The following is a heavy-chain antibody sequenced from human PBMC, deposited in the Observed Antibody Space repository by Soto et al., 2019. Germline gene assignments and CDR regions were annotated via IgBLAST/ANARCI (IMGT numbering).Heavy chain of an antibody. D-gene: IGHD4-17*01. J-gene: IGHJ3*02. CDR3: ARRYGYAFDI. CDR2: IYYSGST. Sequence: QVQLQESCPGLVKPSETLSLTCTVSGGSISSYYWSWIRQPPGKGLEWIGYIYYSGSTNYNPSLKSRVTISVDTSKNQFSLKLSSVTAADTAVYYCARRYGYAFDIWGQGTMVTVSS. CDR1: GGSISSYY. V-gene: IGHV4-59*01.